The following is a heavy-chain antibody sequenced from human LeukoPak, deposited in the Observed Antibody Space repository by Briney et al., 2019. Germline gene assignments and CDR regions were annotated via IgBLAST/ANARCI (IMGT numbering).Heavy chain of an antibody. V-gene: IGHV1-8*01. CDR2: MNPNSGNT. Sequence: WASVKVSCKASGYTFTSYDINWVRQATGQGLEWMGWMNPNSGNTGYAQKFQGRVTMTRNTSISTAYMELSSLRSEDTAVYYCARGGSGWYGNNCFDPWGQGTLVTVSS. CDR1: GYTFTSYD. CDR3: ARGGSGWYGNNCFDP. D-gene: IGHD6-19*01. J-gene: IGHJ5*02.